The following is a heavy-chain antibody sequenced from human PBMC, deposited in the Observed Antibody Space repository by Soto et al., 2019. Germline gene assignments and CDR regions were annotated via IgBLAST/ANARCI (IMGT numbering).Heavy chain of an antibody. CDR3: ARDRTPILTVYSFDS. J-gene: IGHJ4*02. V-gene: IGHV1-18*01. CDR1: GYTFTSYG. CDR2: ISAYNGNT. D-gene: IGHD3-9*01. Sequence: ASVQVSCKASGYTFTSYGISWVRQAPGQGLEWMGWISAYNGNTNYAQKLQGRVTMTTDTSTSTAYMELRSLRSDDTAVYYCARDRTPILTVYSFDSWGQGTLVTVSS.